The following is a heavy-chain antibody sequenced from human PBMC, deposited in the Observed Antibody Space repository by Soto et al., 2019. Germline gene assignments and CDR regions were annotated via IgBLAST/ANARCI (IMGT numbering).Heavy chain of an antibody. CDR1: GFTFSSYW. CDR3: ARVGGTAYPYYFDY. V-gene: IGHV3-74*01. Sequence: EVQLVESGGGLVQPGGSLRLSCAASGFTFSSYWMHWVRQAPGKGLVWVSRINSDGSSTSYADSVKGRFTISRDNAKNTLYLQMNSLRAEDTAVYYCARVGGTAYPYYFDYWGQGTLVTVSS. D-gene: IGHD2-21*02. CDR2: INSDGSST. J-gene: IGHJ4*02.